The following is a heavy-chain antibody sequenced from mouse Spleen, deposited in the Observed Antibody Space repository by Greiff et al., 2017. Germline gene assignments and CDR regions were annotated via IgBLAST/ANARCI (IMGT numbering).Heavy chain of an antibody. D-gene: IGHD1-1*01. J-gene: IGHJ3*01. CDR2: IHPNSGST. CDR1: GYTFTSYW. Sequence: VQLQQFGAELVKPGASVKLSCKASGYTFTSYWMHWVKQRPGQGLEWIGMIHPNSGSTNYNEKFKSKATLTVDKSSSTAYMQLSSLTSEDSAVYYCARDYYGSRYGDRFAYWGQGTLVTVSA. CDR3: ARDYYGSRYGDRFAY. V-gene: IGHV1-64*01.